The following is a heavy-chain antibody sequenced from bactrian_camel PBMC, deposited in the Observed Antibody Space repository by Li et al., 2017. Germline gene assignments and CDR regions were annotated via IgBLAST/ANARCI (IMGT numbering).Heavy chain of an antibody. D-gene: IGHD4*01. CDR3: AASSRGRLCLLPLVAFGY. V-gene: IGHV3S55*01. Sequence: QVQLEESGGGSVQAGGSLRLSCAAFGYTFCMAWYRQAPTRAREGVAAIDRDGTTRYSDSVKGRFTISIDNAKNSLYLQMNSLKPDDTALYYCAASSRGRLCLLPLVAFGYWGQGTQVTVS. J-gene: IGHJ6*01. CDR2: IDRDGTT. CDR1: GYTFC.